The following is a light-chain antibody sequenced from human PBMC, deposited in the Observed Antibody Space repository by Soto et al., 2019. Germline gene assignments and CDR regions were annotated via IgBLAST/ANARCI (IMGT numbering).Light chain of an antibody. CDR1: QSVSSDY. CDR2: GAS. Sequence: EIVLTQSPGTLSFSPGERATLSCRASQSVSSDYLAWYQQKPGQAPRLLIYGASSRATGIPDRFRGSGSGTDFTLTVSRLEPEDFAVFYCQQYGSSPPTFGQGTKVEIK. V-gene: IGKV3-20*01. J-gene: IGKJ2*01. CDR3: QQYGSSPPT.